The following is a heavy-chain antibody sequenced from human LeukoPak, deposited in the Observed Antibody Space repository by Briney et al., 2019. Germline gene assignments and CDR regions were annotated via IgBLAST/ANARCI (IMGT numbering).Heavy chain of an antibody. CDR2: ISSSGSTI. J-gene: IGHJ4*02. V-gene: IGHV3-48*01. D-gene: IGHD5-24*01. CDR1: GFTFSTYS. CDR3: ARAAARAPRSPVDY. Sequence: GGSLRLSCAASGFTFSTYSMNWVRQAPGKGLEWVSYISSSGSTIYYADSVKGRFTISRDNAKNSLYLQMNSLRAEDTAVYYCARAAARAPRSPVDYWGQGTLVTVSS.